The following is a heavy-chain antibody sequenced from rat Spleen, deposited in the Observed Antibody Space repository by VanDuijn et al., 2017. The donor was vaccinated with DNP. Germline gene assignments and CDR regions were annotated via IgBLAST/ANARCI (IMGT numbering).Heavy chain of an antibody. CDR1: GFTFSNYD. D-gene: IGHD5-1*01. J-gene: IGHJ2*01. CDR3: ARASMGAGRYYFDY. CDR2: ISPSGGST. V-gene: IGHV5-25*01. Sequence: EVQLVESGGGLVQPGRSLKLSCAASGFTFSNYDMAWVRQAPTKGLEWVASISPSGGSTYYPDSVKGRFTVSRDNAKSSLYLQMDSLRSEDTATYYCARASMGAGRYYFDYWGQGVMVTVSS.